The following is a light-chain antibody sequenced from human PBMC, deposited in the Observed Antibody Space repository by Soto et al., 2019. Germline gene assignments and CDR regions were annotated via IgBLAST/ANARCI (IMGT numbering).Light chain of an antibody. Sequence: EIVLTHSPATLSFSPLEIATLSCSASQSVSIYLAWYQQKPGQAPRLLIYDASNRATGIPARFSGSGSGTDFTLTISSLEPEDFAVYYCQQRSNWPPINFGQGTRLEIK. J-gene: IGKJ5*01. V-gene: IGKV3-11*01. CDR1: QSVSIY. CDR3: QQRSNWPPIN. CDR2: DAS.